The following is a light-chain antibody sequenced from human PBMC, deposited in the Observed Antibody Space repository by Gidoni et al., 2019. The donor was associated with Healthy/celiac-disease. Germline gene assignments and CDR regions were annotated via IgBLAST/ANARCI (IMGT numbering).Light chain of an antibody. CDR1: QSVLYSSNNKNY. CDR2: WAS. Sequence: IVMIQSPDSLAVSLGERATINCKSSQSVLYSSNNKNYLAWYQQKPGQPPKLLIYWASTRESGVPDRFSGSGSGTDFTLTISSLQAEDVAVYYCQQYYSTPPTFGGGTKVEIK. J-gene: IGKJ4*01. V-gene: IGKV4-1*01. CDR3: QQYYSTPPT.